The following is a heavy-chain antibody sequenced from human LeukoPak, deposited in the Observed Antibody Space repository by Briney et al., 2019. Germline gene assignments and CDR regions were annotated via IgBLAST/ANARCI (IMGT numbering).Heavy chain of an antibody. V-gene: IGHV4-59*01. CDR2: IYYRGTT. Sequence: SETLSLTCTVSGGSLSSNYWSWIRQPPGEGLEWIGYIYYRGTTNYIPSLKSRVTISTDMSRTRFSLKLRSVTAADTAVYYCARETFYSGWFEDWGQGTLVTVSS. CDR3: ARETFYSGWFED. D-gene: IGHD3-16*01. J-gene: IGHJ5*01. CDR1: GGSLSSNY.